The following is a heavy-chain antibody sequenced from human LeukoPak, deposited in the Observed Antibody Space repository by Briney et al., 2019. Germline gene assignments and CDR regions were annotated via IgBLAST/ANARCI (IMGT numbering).Heavy chain of an antibody. CDR3: ARALIAVAGTQPDY. D-gene: IGHD6-19*01. V-gene: IGHV3-66*01. Sequence: GGSLRLSCAASGFTVSINYMSWVRQAPGKGLEWVSVIYSGGSTYYADSVKGRFTISRDNSKNTLYLQMNSLRAEDTAVYYCARALIAVAGTQPDYWGQGTLVTVSS. CDR2: IYSGGST. CDR1: GFTVSINY. J-gene: IGHJ4*02.